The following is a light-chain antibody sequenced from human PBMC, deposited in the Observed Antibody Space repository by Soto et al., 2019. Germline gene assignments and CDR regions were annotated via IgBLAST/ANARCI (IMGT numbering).Light chain of an antibody. CDR1: GTISSN. Sequence: EIVLTQSPATLSVSPGERATLSCRATGTISSNLAWFQRKPGQPPRLLIYGSSTRATGVPDRFSGSGSGTEFTLIISCVQSEDVSRYYCHPYSNLPPAITFGQGTRLEI. V-gene: IGKV3-15*01. J-gene: IGKJ5*01. CDR2: GSS. CDR3: HPYSNLPPAIT.